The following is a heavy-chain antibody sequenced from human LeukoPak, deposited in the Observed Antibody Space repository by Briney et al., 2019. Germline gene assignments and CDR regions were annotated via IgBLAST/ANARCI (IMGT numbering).Heavy chain of an antibody. D-gene: IGHD6-6*01. V-gene: IGHV3-66*01. J-gene: IGHJ6*02. CDR3: ARRIAARPLIYYGMDV. CDR2: IYSGGST. CDR1: GFTVSSNY. Sequence: GGSLRLSCAASGFTVSSNYMSWVRQAPGKGLEWVSVIYSGGSTYYADSVKGRFTISRDNSKNTLYLQMNSLRAEDTAVYYCARRIAARPLIYYGMDVWGQGTTVTVSS.